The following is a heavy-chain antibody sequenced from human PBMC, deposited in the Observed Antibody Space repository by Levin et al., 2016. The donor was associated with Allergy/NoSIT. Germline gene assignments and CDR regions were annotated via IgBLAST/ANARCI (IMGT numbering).Heavy chain of an antibody. CDR2: IWYDGSNK. J-gene: IGHJ6*02. Sequence: WIRQPPGKGLEWVAVIWYDGSNKYYADSVKGRFTISRDNSKNTLYLQMNSLRAEDTAVYYCARDRSRKGPVIPNGMDVWGQGTTVTVSS. D-gene: IGHD2/OR15-2a*01. CDR3: ARDRSRKGPVIPNGMDV. V-gene: IGHV3-33*01.